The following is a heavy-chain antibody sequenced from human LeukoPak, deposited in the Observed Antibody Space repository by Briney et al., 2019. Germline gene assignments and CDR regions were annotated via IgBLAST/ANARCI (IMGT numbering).Heavy chain of an antibody. Sequence: ASLKVSCKASGGTFSSYAISWVRQAPGQGLEWMGRINSSGGIANYAQKFQGRVTITAAKSTSTAYMELSSLRSDDTAVYYCARPQSLRYFDWLSPYYAYGMDVWGEGTTVSAS. CDR3: ARPQSLRYFDWLSPYYAYGMDV. J-gene: IGHJ6*02. CDR2: INSSGGIA. D-gene: IGHD3-9*01. V-gene: IGHV1-69*04. CDR1: GGTFSSYA.